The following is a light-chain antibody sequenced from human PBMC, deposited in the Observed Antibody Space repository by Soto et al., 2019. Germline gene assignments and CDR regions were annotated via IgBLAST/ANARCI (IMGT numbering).Light chain of an antibody. CDR1: QSVSSSY. V-gene: IGKV3-20*01. J-gene: IGKJ2*01. Sequence: EIVLTQSPGTLSLSPGERATLSCRVSQSVSSSYVAWYQQKPGQAPRLLIYGASGRATGIPDRFSGSGSVTDFTLSISRLEPEDFAVYYCQQYDSSLYTFGQGTKLEIK. CDR3: QQYDSSLYT. CDR2: GAS.